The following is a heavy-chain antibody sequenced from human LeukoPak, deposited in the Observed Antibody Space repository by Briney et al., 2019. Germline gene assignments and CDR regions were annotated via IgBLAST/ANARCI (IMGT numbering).Heavy chain of an antibody. CDR1: GYTFATYW. V-gene: IGHV5-51*01. CDR2: IYPDDSDT. J-gene: IGHJ4*01. Sequence: GESLKISCKVSGYTFATYWIGWVRQMPGKGLEWMGNIYPDDSDTRYSPSFQGQVTISADKSISTAYLQWSSLQASDTAMYYCARVFMWHGDRQGAYYFDYWGHGTLVTVSS. D-gene: IGHD4-17*01. CDR3: ARVFMWHGDRQGAYYFDY.